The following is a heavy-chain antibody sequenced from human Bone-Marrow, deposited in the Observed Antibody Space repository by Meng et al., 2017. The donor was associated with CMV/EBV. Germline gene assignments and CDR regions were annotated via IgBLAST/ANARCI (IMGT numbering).Heavy chain of an antibody. Sequence: SVKVSCKASGYTFTYRQLHWVRQAPGQALEWMGWITPFNGDTNYAQKLQDRLTISRDRSMSTAYMELSSLRSEDTAMYYCARSDGTGDAMDVWGQGTTVTVSS. V-gene: IGHV1-45*02. CDR3: ARSDGTGDAMDV. J-gene: IGHJ6*02. D-gene: IGHD1-14*01. CDR1: GYTFTYRQ. CDR2: ITPFNGDT.